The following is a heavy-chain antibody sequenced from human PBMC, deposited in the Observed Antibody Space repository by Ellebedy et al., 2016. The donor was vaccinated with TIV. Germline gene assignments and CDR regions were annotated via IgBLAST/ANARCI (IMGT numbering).Heavy chain of an antibody. CDR1: GFSFSGSA. J-gene: IGHJ4*02. CDR2: IRSKADNYAT. V-gene: IGHV3-73*01. D-gene: IGHD5-12*01. Sequence: PGGSLRLSCAASGFSFSGSAMHWVRQASGKGLEWVGRIRSKADNYATAYAASVKGRFTISRDDSKNTAYLKLNSLKTEDTAVYYCTRTGYDLATVPDYWGQGTLVTVSS. CDR3: TRTGYDLATVPDY.